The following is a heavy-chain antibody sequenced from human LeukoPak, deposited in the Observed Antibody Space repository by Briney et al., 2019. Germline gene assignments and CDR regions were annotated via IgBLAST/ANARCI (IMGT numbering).Heavy chain of an antibody. CDR2: IYPSSGGT. D-gene: IGHD4-17*01. CDR3: ARDFPYGDYDPIDY. Sequence: ASVKVSCKASGYTFTGYYMHWVRQAPGHGLEWMGWIYPSSGGTNYAQKFQGRVTMTRDTSVSTAYMELSSLRSDDTAVYYCARDFPYGDYDPIDYWGQGTLVTVSS. V-gene: IGHV1-2*02. J-gene: IGHJ4*02. CDR1: GYTFTGYY.